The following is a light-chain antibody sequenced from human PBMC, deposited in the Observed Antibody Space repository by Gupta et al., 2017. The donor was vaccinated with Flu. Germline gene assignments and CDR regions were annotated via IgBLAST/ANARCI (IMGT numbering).Light chain of an antibody. J-gene: IGKJ1*01. CDR1: QSISSL. V-gene: IGKV1-5*03. CDR3: QQYSIYSTWT. CDR2: KAS. Sequence: DRVTSTGRASQSISSLLAWYQPKPGKAPNLLIYKASILESGVPSRFSGSGSRTEFTLTISSLQPDDFATYYCQQYSIYSTWTFGQGTKVEF.